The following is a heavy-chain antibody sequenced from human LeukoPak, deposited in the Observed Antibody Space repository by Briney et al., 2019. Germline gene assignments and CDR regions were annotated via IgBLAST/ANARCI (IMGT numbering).Heavy chain of an antibody. Sequence: GGSLRLSCAASGFIFTDYWMHWVRQAPGKELVWVARIRGDGRATTYADSVKGRFTISRDNSKNTLYLQMNSLRAEDTAVYYCAKEATEATSLDYWGQGTLVTVSS. D-gene: IGHD5-24*01. CDR3: AKEATEATSLDY. CDR2: IRGDGRAT. CDR1: GFIFTDYW. J-gene: IGHJ4*02. V-gene: IGHV3-74*01.